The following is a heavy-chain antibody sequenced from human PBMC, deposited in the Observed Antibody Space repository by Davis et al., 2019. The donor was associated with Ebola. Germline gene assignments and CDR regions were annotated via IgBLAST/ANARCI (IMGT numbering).Heavy chain of an antibody. CDR3: ARVVRYYYDGIGYYTSHHFDF. Sequence: PSETLSLTCAVSGASIDDVTWWTWVRQPPGKGLAWIGEVYHSGDTNYNPSLKSRVTLSVDKSKNQFSLRLSSVTAADTAVYYCARVVRYYYDGIGYYTSHHFDFWGQGTLVSVSS. J-gene: IGHJ4*02. CDR1: GASIDDVTW. D-gene: IGHD3-22*01. V-gene: IGHV4-4*02. CDR2: VYHSGDT.